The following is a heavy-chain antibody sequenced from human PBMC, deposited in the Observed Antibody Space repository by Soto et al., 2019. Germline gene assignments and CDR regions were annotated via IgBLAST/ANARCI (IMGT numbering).Heavy chain of an antibody. Sequence: SETLSLTCTVSGVSISSGGYYWSWIRQHPGKGLEWIGYIYYSGSTYYNPSLKSRVTISVDTSKNQFSLKLSSVTAADTAVYYCAREHRPNYYYYYGMDVWGQGTTVTVSS. V-gene: IGHV4-31*03. CDR2: IYYSGST. CDR1: GVSISSGGYY. J-gene: IGHJ6*02. CDR3: AREHRPNYYYYYGMDV.